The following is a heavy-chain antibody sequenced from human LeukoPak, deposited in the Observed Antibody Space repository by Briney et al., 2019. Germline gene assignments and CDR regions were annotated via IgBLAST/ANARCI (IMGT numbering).Heavy chain of an antibody. CDR1: GGSISSYS. D-gene: IGHD3-10*01. J-gene: IGHJ4*02. Sequence: NPSETLSLTCTVSGGSISSYSWSWIRQPPGKGLEWIGYIYYSGSTNYNPSLKSRVTISVDMSKNEFSLKLSSVTAADTAVYYCARYYGSGSYFDYWGQGTLVTVSS. CDR3: ARYYGSGSYFDY. V-gene: IGHV4-59*12. CDR2: IYYSGST.